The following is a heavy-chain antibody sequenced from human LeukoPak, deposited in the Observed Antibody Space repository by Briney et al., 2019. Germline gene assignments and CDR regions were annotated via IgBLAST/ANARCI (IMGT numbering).Heavy chain of an antibody. V-gene: IGHV1-18*01. J-gene: IGHJ4*02. D-gene: IGHD6-13*01. CDR3: ARVGRIAAAGSVDY. CDR2: ISAYNGNP. Sequence: ASVKVSCKASGYPFPSYGISWVRQDPGHGLEWMGWISAYNGNPNYAQKLQGRVTMTTDTSTSTAYMELRSLRSDDTAVYYCARVGRIAAAGSVDYWGQGTLVTVSS. CDR1: GYPFPSYG.